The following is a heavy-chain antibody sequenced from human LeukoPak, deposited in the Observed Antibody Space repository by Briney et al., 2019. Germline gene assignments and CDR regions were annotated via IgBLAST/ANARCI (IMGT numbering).Heavy chain of an antibody. Sequence: GGSLRLSCAASGFTFSSYAMSWVRQAPGKGLEWVSAISGSGGSTYYADSVKGRFTISRDNSKNTLYLQMNSLRAEDTAVYYCANHPVGTMIVVVTDDAFDIWGQGTMVTVSS. CDR2: ISGSGGST. CDR1: GFTFSSYA. V-gene: IGHV3-23*01. D-gene: IGHD3-22*01. CDR3: ANHPVGTMIVVVTDDAFDI. J-gene: IGHJ3*02.